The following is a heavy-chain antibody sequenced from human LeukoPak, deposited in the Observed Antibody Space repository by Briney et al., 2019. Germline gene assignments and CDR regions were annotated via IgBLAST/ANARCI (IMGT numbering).Heavy chain of an antibody. CDR3: AKAPPPGESTSFGAFDI. V-gene: IGHV3-30*02. D-gene: IGHD3-10*01. CDR2: IRYDGSNK. J-gene: IGHJ3*02. CDR1: GFTFSSYG. Sequence: TGGSLRLSCAASGFTFSSYGMHWVRQAPGKGLEWVAFIRYDGSNKYYADSVKGRFTISRDNSKNTLCLQMNSLRAEDTAVYYCAKAPPPGESTSFGAFDIWGQGTMVTVSS.